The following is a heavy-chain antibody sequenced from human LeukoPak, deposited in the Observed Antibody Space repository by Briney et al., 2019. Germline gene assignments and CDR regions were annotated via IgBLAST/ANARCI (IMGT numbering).Heavy chain of an antibody. V-gene: IGHV3-21*01. Sequence: GGSLRLSCAASGFTFKSYSMNWVRQAPGKGLEWVSSISSSSTYIYYADSVKGRFTISRDNAKNSLYLQMNSLRAEDTAVYYCASTYCGGDCYSGYYGMDVWGQGTTVTVSS. CDR3: ASTYCGGDCYSGYYGMDV. J-gene: IGHJ6*02. D-gene: IGHD2-21*02. CDR1: GFTFKSYS. CDR2: ISSSSTYI.